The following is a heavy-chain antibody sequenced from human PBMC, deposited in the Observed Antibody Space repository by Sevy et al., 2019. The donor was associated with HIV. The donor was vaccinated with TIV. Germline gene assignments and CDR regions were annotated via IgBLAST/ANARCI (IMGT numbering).Heavy chain of an antibody. V-gene: IGHV4-30-2*01. Sequence: SETLSLTCAVSGGSISSGGYSWSWIRQPPGKGLEWIGYIYHSGSTYYNPSLKSRVTISVDRSKNQFSLKLSSVTAAGTAVYYCARGSGSYSLDYWGQGTLVTVSS. J-gene: IGHJ4*02. CDR1: GGSISSGGYS. CDR3: ARGSGSYSLDY. CDR2: IYHSGST. D-gene: IGHD3-10*01.